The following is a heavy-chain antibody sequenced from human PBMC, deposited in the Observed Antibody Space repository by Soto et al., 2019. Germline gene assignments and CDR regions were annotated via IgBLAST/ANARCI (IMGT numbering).Heavy chain of an antibody. Sequence: GGSLRLSCVASGFAFSGSAMHWVRQASGKGLEWVGRIRSKANSYATAYAASVQGRFTISRDDSKNTAYLQMNSLKTEDTAVYYCTRVVIGFDYWGQGTLVTVSS. CDR2: IRSKANSYAT. D-gene: IGHD3-22*01. CDR1: GFAFSGSA. CDR3: TRVVIGFDY. V-gene: IGHV3-73*01. J-gene: IGHJ4*02.